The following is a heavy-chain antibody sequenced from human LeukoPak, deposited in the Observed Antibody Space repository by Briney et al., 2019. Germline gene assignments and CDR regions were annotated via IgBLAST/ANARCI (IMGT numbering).Heavy chain of an antibody. V-gene: IGHV4-34*01. Sequence: SETLSLTCAVYGGSFSGYYWSWIRQPPGKGLEWIGEINHSGSTNYNPSLKSRVTISVDTSKNQFSLKLSSVTAADTAVYYCARVGYCSSTSCLDWGQGTLVTVSS. D-gene: IGHD2-2*01. CDR3: ARVGYCSSTSCLD. CDR2: INHSGST. J-gene: IGHJ4*02. CDR1: GGSFSGYY.